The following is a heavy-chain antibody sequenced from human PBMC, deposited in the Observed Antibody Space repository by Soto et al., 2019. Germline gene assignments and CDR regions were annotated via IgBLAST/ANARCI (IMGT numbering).Heavy chain of an antibody. Sequence: GGSLRLPCAASGFTFSSHAMHWVRQAPGKGLEWVAVISYDGSNKYYADSVKGRFTISRDNSKNTLYLQMNSLRAEDTAVYYCARAPRIVGAPPRYWGQGTLVTVSS. V-gene: IGHV3-30-3*01. J-gene: IGHJ4*02. CDR3: ARAPRIVGAPPRY. CDR2: ISYDGSNK. CDR1: GFTFSSHA. D-gene: IGHD1-26*01.